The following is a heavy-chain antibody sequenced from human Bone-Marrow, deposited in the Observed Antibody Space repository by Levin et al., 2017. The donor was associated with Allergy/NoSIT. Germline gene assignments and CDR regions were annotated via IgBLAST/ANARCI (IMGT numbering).Heavy chain of an antibody. V-gene: IGHV5-51*01. CDR1: GYSFTSYW. CDR2: IYPGDSDT. Sequence: PGGSLRLSCKGSGYSFTSYWIGWVRQMPGKGLEWMGIIYPGDSDTRYSPSFQGQVTISADKSISTAYLQWSSLKASDTAMYYCARATLYYYDSSGYDIDYWGQGTLVTVSS. D-gene: IGHD3-22*01. J-gene: IGHJ4*02. CDR3: ARATLYYYDSSGYDIDY.